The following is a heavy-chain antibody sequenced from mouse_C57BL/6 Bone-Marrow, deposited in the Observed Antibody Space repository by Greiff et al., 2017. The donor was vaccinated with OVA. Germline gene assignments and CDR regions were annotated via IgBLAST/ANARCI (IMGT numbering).Heavy chain of an antibody. J-gene: IGHJ2*01. CDR2: INPNNGGT. V-gene: IGHV1-22*01. CDR1: GYTFTDYN. Sequence: VQLKQSGPELVKPGASVKMSCKASGYTFTDYNMHWVKQSHGKSLEWIGYINPNNGGTSYNQKFKGKATLTVNKSSSTAYMELRSLTSEDSAVYYCARGSSGYVFFDYWGQGTTLTVSS. D-gene: IGHD3-2*02. CDR3: ARGSSGYVFFDY.